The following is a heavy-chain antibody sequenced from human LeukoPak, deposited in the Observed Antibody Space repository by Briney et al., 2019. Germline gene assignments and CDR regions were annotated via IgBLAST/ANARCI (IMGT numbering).Heavy chain of an antibody. CDR3: ARAPTVTTDYYYYGMDV. CDR2: IIPILGIA. CDR1: GGTFSSYA. V-gene: IGHV1-69*04. D-gene: IGHD4-17*01. J-gene: IGHJ6*02. Sequence: ASVKVSCKASGGTFSSYAISWVRQAPGQGLEWMGRIIPILGIANYAQKFQGRVTITADKSTNTAYMELSSLRSEDTAVYYCARAPTVTTDYYYYGMDVWGQGTTVTVSS.